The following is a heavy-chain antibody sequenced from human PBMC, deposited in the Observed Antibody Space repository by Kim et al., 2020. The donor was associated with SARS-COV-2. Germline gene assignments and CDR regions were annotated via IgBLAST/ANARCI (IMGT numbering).Heavy chain of an antibody. J-gene: IGHJ4*02. CDR1: GFTFRSYA. Sequence: GGSLRLSCAASGFTFRSYAMHWVRQAPGKGLEWLAVISYDGSNKYYADSVKGRFTISRDNSKNTLYLQMNSLRAEDTAVYYCASESVYCSSTSYPSGYFDYWGQGALVTVSS. V-gene: IGHV3-30-3*01. CDR2: ISYDGSNK. CDR3: ASESVYCSSTSYPSGYFDY. D-gene: IGHD2-2*01.